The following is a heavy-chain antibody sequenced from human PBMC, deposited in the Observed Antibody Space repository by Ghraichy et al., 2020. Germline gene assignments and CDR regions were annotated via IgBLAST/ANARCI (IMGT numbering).Heavy chain of an antibody. CDR1: GFTFSSYA. D-gene: IGHD3-22*01. CDR2: ISGSGGST. J-gene: IGHJ6*02. V-gene: IGHV3-23*01. Sequence: GESLNISCAASGFTFSSYAMSWVRQAPGKGLEWVSAISGSGGSTYYADSVKGRFTISRDNSKNTLYLQMNSLRAEDTAVYYCLTTDSSGYYDHYYYGMDVWGQGTTVTVSS. CDR3: LTTDSSGYYDHYYYGMDV.